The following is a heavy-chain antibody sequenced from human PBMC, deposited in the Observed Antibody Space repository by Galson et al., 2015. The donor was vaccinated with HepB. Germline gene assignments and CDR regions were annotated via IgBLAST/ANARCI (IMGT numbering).Heavy chain of an antibody. D-gene: IGHD3-3*01. CDR3: ARVSFSGVTIFGVVMPRRDFDY. V-gene: IGHV3-7*03. CDR2: IKQDGSEK. J-gene: IGHJ4*02. CDR1: GFTFSSYW. Sequence: SLRLSCAASGFTFSSYWMSWVRQAPGKGLEWVANIKQDGSEKYYVDSVKGRFTISRDNAKNSLYLQMNSLRAEDTAVYYCARVSFSGVTIFGVVMPRRDFDYWGQGTLVTVSS.